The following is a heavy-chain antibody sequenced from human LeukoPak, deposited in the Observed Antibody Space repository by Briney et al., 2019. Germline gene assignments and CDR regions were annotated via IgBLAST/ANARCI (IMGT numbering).Heavy chain of an antibody. CDR1: DYTFTSYG. CDR2: ISPYNGNT. V-gene: IGHV1-18*04. J-gene: IGHJ4*02. Sequence: ASVKVSCKASDYTFTSYGISWVRQGPGQGLEWMGWISPYNGNTNYAQKSQGRVTMTTDTSTSTAYMELRSLRSDDTAVYYCARDRLVLWFGESSSFDYWGQGTLVTVSS. CDR3: ARDRLVLWFGESSSFDY. D-gene: IGHD3-10*01.